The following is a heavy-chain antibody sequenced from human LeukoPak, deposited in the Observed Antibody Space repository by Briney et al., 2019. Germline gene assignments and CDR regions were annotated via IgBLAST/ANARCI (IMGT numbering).Heavy chain of an antibody. D-gene: IGHD4-23*01. CDR1: GYTFTSYG. J-gene: IGHJ6*02. Sequence: ASVKVSCKASGYTFTSYGISWVRQAPGQGLEWMGWISAYSGNTNYAQKLQGRVTMTTDTSTSTAYMELRSLRSDDTAVYYCARDRAVDDYYYYGMDVWGQGTTVTVSS. CDR2: ISAYSGNT. V-gene: IGHV1-18*01. CDR3: ARDRAVDDYYYYGMDV.